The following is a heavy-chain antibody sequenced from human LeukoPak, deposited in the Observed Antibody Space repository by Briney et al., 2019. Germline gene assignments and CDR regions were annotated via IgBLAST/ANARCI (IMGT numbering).Heavy chain of an antibody. V-gene: IGHV1-2*06. Sequence: GASVKVSCKASGYTFSSYAIHWVRQAPGQGLEWMGRINPNSGGTNYAQKFQGRVTMTRDTSISTAYMELSRLRSDDTAVYYCSAAGTPGVDYWGQGTLVTVSS. CDR3: SAAGTPGVDY. D-gene: IGHD6-13*01. CDR2: INPNSGGT. CDR1: GYTFSSYA. J-gene: IGHJ4*02.